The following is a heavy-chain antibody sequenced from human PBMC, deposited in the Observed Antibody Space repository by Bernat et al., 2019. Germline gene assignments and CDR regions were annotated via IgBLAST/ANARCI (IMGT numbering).Heavy chain of an antibody. CDR2: IIPIFGTA. V-gene: IGHV1-69*12. CDR1: GGTFSSYA. CDR3: AAALGYSYGSQHNWYFDL. J-gene: IGHJ2*01. D-gene: IGHD5-18*01. Sequence: QVQLVQSGAEVKKPGSSVKVSCKASGGTFSSYAISWVRQAPGQGLEWMGGIIPIFGTANYAQKFQGRVTTTADESTSTAYMGRRSLRAEDTAVDYCAAALGYSYGSQHNWYFDLWGRGTLVTVSS.